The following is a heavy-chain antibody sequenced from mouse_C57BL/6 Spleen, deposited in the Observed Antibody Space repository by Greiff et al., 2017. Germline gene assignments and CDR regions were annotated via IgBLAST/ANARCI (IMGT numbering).Heavy chain of an antibody. CDR1: GYAFSSSW. J-gene: IGHJ2*01. CDR2: IYPGDGDT. CDR3: ARQLRLLDY. Sequence: QVQLQQSGPELVKPGASVKISCKASGYAFSSSWMNWVKQRPGKGLEWIGRIYPGDGDTNYNGKFKGKATLTADKSSSTAYMQRSSLTSEDSAVYFCARQLRLLDYWGQGTTLTVSS. D-gene: IGHD3-2*02. V-gene: IGHV1-82*01.